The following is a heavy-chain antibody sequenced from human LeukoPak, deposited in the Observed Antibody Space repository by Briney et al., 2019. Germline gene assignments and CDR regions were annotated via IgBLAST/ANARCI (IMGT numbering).Heavy chain of an antibody. CDR2: ISGSGVDT. V-gene: IGHV3-23*01. D-gene: IGHD3-10*01. CDR1: GFTFSSYS. J-gene: IGHJ4*02. Sequence: GGSLRLSCAASGFTFSSYSMNWVRQAPGKGLEWVSGISGSGVDTHFADSVKGRFTISRDNSKNTAYLQLNSLRSEDTAVYYCTKGRWFGEPDGLEYWGQGTLVTVSS. CDR3: TKGRWFGEPDGLEY.